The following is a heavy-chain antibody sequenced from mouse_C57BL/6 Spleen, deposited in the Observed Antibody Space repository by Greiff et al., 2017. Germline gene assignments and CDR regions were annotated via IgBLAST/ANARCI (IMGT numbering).Heavy chain of an antibody. CDR2: IYPGDGDT. D-gene: IGHD2-3*01. J-gene: IGHJ1*03. CDR3: AWEDGYRYFDV. CDR1: GYAFSSYW. Sequence: VQRVESGAELVKPGASVKISCKASGYAFSSYWMNWVKQRPGKGLEWIGQIYPGDGDTNYNGKFKGKATLTADKSSITAYMQLSSLTSEDSAVXFCAWEDGYRYFDVWGTGTTVTVSS. V-gene: IGHV1-80*01.